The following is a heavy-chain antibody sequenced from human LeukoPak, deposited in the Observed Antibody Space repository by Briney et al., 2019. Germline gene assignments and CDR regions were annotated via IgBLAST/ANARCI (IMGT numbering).Heavy chain of an antibody. CDR3: ARAPGYSSGIFDY. D-gene: IGHD6-25*01. Sequence: PGGSLRLSCAASGFTFSSYSMNWVRQAPGKGLEWVSYISSSSSTKYYADSVKGRFTISRDNAKNSLYLQMNSLRAEDTAVYYCARAPGYSSGIFDYWGQGTLVTVSS. CDR2: ISSSSSTK. CDR1: GFTFSSYS. J-gene: IGHJ4*02. V-gene: IGHV3-48*01.